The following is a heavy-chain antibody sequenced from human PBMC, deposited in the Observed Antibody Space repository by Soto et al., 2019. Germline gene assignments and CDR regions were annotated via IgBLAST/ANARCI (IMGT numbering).Heavy chain of an antibody. CDR3: AKVDRAGSSHPLFDY. D-gene: IGHD1-26*01. CDR1: GFTFSSYA. CDR2: ISGSGGST. V-gene: IGHV3-23*01. J-gene: IGHJ4*02. Sequence: EVRLLESGGGLVQPGGSLRLSCAASGFTFSSYAMSWVRQAPGKGLEWVSAISGSGGSTYYADSVKGRFTISRDNSKNTLYLQMNSLRAEDTAVYYCAKVDRAGSSHPLFDYWGQGTLVTVSS.